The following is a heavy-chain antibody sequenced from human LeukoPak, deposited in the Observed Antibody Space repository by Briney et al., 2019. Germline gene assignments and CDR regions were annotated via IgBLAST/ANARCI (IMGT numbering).Heavy chain of an antibody. V-gene: IGHV3-74*01. CDR3: AREQQWLPYYFDY. J-gene: IGHJ4*02. CDR1: GFTFSSYR. Sequence: GGSLRLSCAASGFTFSSYRMHWVRQAPGKGLVWVSRINSDGSSTSYADSVKGRFTISRDNAKNTLYLQMNSLRAEDTAVYYCAREQQWLPYYFDYWGQGTPVTVSS. D-gene: IGHD6-19*01. CDR2: INSDGSST.